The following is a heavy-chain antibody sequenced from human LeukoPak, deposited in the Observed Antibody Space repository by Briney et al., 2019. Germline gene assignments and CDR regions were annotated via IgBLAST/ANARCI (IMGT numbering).Heavy chain of an antibody. D-gene: IGHD6-13*01. CDR3: ARYSSSWYGYYYYYYMDV. J-gene: IGHJ6*03. Sequence: SETLSLTCTVSGGSISSYYWSWIRQPAGKGLEWIGRIYTSGSTNYNPSLKSRVTMSVDTSKNQFSLKLSSVTAADTAVYYCARYSSSWYGYYYYYYMDVWGKGTTVTVSS. CDR2: IYTSGST. V-gene: IGHV4-4*07. CDR1: GGSISSYY.